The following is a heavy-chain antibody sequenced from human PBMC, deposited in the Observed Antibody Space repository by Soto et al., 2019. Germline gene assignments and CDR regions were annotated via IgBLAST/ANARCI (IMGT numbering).Heavy chain of an antibody. CDR1: GFKFSDYG. V-gene: IGHV3-30*18. CDR3: EKVLALRGDY. CDR2: VLYDGSKK. D-gene: IGHD3-3*01. Sequence: QVHLVESGGGVVQPGTSLRLSCRASGFKFSDYGMDWVRQAPGKGLEWVSRVLYDGSKKYYADSVKGRFTISRDNPRNPLYLKMDTRRAEDRGVYYCEKVLALRGDYWGQGTPVPVPS. J-gene: IGHJ4*02.